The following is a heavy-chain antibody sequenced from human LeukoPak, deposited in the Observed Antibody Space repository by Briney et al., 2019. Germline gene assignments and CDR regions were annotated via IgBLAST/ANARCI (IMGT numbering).Heavy chain of an antibody. D-gene: IGHD4-17*01. CDR2: IASNGGNT. V-gene: IGHV3-23*01. CDR3: AKWSGDYPSYYLDY. J-gene: IGHJ4*02. Sequence: GGSLRLSCAASGFTFSAFSMTWVRQAPGKGLEWVSLIASNGGNTYYADSVKGRFTVSRDNSKNTLYLQMNSLRAEDTAIYYCAKWSGDYPSYYLDYWGQGTLVTVSS. CDR1: GFTFSAFS.